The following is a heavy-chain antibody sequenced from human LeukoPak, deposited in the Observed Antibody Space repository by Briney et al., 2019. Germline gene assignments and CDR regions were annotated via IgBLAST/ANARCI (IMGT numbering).Heavy chain of an antibody. V-gene: IGHV3-23*01. CDR1: GFTFSSYG. Sequence: GGSLRLSCAASGFTFSSYGMSWVRQAPGKGLEWVSAISGSGGSTYYADSVKGRFTISRDNSKNTLYLQMNSLRAEDTAVYYCAKAAEGDSSVIPDYYFDYWGQGTLVTVSS. J-gene: IGHJ4*02. CDR2: ISGSGGST. CDR3: AKAAEGDSSVIPDYYFDY. D-gene: IGHD2-21*02.